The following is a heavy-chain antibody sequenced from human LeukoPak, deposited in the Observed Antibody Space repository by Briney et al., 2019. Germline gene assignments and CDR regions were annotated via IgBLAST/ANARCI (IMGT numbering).Heavy chain of an antibody. V-gene: IGHV1-69*13. J-gene: IGHJ4*02. CDR3: ARGKGSLEGLFDY. Sequence: ASVKVSCKASGGTFSSYAISWVRQAPRQGLEWMGGIIPIFGTANYAQKFQGRVTITADESTSTAYMELSSLRSEDTAVYYCARGKGSLEGLFDYWGQGTLVTVSS. CDR1: GGTFSSYA. CDR2: IIPIFGTA. D-gene: IGHD3-3*01.